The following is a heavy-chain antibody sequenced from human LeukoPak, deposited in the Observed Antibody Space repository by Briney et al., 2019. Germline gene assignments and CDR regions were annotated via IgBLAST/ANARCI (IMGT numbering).Heavy chain of an antibody. CDR2: IYYSGST. D-gene: IGHD3-22*01. J-gene: IGHJ4*02. Sequence: PSETLSLTCTVSGVSISSGGYYWSWIRQHPGKGLEWIGYIYYSGSTYYNPSLKSRVTISVDTSKNQFSLKLSSVTAADTAVYYCARVYDSRPIVDYWGQGTLVTVSS. CDR3: ARVYDSRPIVDY. V-gene: IGHV4-31*03. CDR1: GVSISSGGYY.